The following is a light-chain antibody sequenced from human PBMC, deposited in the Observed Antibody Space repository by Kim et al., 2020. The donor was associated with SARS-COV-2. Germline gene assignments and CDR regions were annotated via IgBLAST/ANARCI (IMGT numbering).Light chain of an antibody. V-gene: IGKV3-11*01. CDR1: RSVNNY. CDR2: DAS. CDR3: QQRSNWPVT. Sequence: LSPGERATLSCRASRSVNNYLAWYQQKPGQAPRLLIYDASNRATGIPARFSGSGSGTDFTLTISSLDPEDFAVYYCQQRSNWPVTFGPGTKVDIK. J-gene: IGKJ3*01.